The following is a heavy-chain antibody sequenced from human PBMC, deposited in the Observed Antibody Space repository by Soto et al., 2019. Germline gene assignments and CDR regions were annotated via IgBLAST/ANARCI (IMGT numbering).Heavy chain of an antibody. D-gene: IGHD3-22*01. CDR1: GFTFSSYG. J-gene: IGHJ4*02. CDR3: AKEQYYDSSGYYQTFDY. Sequence: QVQLVESGGGVVQPGRSLRLSCAASGFTFSSYGMHWVRQAPGKGLEWVAVISYDGSNKYYADSVKGRFTISRDNSKNALYLQMNSLRAEDTAVYYCAKEQYYDSSGYYQTFDYRGQGPLVTVSS. CDR2: ISYDGSNK. V-gene: IGHV3-30*18.